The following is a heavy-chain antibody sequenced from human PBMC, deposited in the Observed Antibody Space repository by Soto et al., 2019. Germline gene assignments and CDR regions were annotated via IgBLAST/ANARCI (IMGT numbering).Heavy chain of an antibody. Sequence: QVQLQQWGAGLLKPSETLSLTCAVYGGSFSGYYWSWIRQPPGKGLEWSGEINHSGSTNYNPSLKSRVTISVDTSKNQFSLKLSSVTAADTAVYYCARVRVRWLRPYYYYYGMDVWGQGTTVTVSS. D-gene: IGHD5-12*01. V-gene: IGHV4-34*01. CDR1: GGSFSGYY. J-gene: IGHJ6*02. CDR3: ARVRVRWLRPYYYYYGMDV. CDR2: INHSGST.